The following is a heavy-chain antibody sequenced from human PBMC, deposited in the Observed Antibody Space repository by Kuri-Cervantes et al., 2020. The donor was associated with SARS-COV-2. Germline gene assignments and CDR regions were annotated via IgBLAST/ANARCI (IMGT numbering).Heavy chain of an antibody. Sequence: SQTLSLICAVYGGSFRDYYWSWVRQPPGKGLEWIGEINHSGSTNYNPSLKSRVTISVDTSKNQFSLKLSSVTAADTAVYYCARGGIQVPADPWGVYKRNWFDPWGQGTLVTVSS. CDR1: GGSFRDYY. D-gene: IGHD2-2*01. CDR2: INHSGST. V-gene: IGHV4-34*01. J-gene: IGHJ5*02. CDR3: ARGGIQVPADPWGVYKRNWFDP.